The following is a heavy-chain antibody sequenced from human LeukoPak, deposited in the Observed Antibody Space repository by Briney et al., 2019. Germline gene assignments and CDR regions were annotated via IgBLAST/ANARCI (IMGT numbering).Heavy chain of an antibody. CDR3: AKLGTSMVRGVISY. CDR2: ISGNGGST. V-gene: IGHV3-23*01. J-gene: IGHJ4*02. D-gene: IGHD3-10*01. CDR1: GFTFSSYA. Sequence: GGSLRLSCAASGFTFSSYAMSWVRQAPGKGLEWVSAISGNGGSTYYADSVKGRFTISRDNSKNTLYLQMNSLRAEDTAVYYCAKLGTSMVRGVISYWGQGTLVTVSS.